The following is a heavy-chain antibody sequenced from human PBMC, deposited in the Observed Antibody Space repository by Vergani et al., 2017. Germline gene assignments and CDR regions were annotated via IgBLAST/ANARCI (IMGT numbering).Heavy chain of an antibody. CDR1: GFRVTTYY. Sequence: VELLESGGGLAQPGGSLRVSCSASGFRVTTYYMSWVRQAPGKGLEWVSFIRYDGSSEYYGDSVKGRFTISRDKSQNTVNLQMNSLRTEDTAGYFCANSVIAGNVGVAYFGMDVWGRGTTVTVSS. CDR2: IRYDGSSE. J-gene: IGHJ6*02. D-gene: IGHD2/OR15-2a*01. V-gene: IGHV3-30*02. CDR3: ANSVIAGNVGVAYFGMDV.